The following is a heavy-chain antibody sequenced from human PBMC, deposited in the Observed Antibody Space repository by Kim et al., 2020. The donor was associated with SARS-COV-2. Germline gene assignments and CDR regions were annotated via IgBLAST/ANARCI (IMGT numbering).Heavy chain of an antibody. CDR3: AKDVDGFGEPLPYFDY. V-gene: IGHV3-30*18. CDR1: GFTFSSYG. Sequence: GGSLRLSCAASGFTFSSYGMHWVRQAPGKGLEWVAVISYDGSNKYYADSVKGRFTISRDNSKNTLYLQMNSLRAEDTAVYYCAKDVDGFGEPLPYFDYWGKGTLVTVSS. CDR2: ISYDGSNK. D-gene: IGHD3-10*01. J-gene: IGHJ4*02.